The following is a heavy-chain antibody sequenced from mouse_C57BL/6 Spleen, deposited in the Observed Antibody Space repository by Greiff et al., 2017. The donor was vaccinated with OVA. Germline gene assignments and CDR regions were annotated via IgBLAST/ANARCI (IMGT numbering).Heavy chain of an antibody. CDR2: IYPGDGDT. CDR1: GYAFSSSW. CDR3: ARSLITTVVGDY. J-gene: IGHJ2*01. Sequence: QVQLKESGPELVKPGASVKISCKASGYAFSSSWMNWVKQRPGKGLEWIGRIYPGDGDTNYNGKFKGKATLTADKSSSTAYMQLSSLTSEDSAVYFCARSLITTVVGDYWGQGTTLTVSS. D-gene: IGHD1-1*01. V-gene: IGHV1-82*01.